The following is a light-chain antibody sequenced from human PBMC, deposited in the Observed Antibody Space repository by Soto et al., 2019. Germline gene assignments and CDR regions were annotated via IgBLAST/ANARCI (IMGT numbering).Light chain of an antibody. Sequence: DVVMTQSPLSLPVTLGQPASISCRSSRSLVSSDGNAYLNWFQQRPGQSPRRLIYKASNRDSGVPDRFSGSGSGTDFTLQINRVEAEDVGVYYCMQGTHWPPTFGRGTRVEI. CDR1: RSLVSSDGNAY. CDR2: KAS. CDR3: MQGTHWPPT. V-gene: IGKV2-30*01. J-gene: IGKJ1*01.